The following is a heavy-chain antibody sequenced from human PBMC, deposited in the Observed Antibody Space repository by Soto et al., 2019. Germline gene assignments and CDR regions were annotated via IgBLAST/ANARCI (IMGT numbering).Heavy chain of an antibody. CDR1: GFNFDDHF. D-gene: IGHD3-3*01. V-gene: IGHV3-9*01. CDR3: ARSWSGSTSGRVDV. Sequence: GGSLRLSCVACGFNFDDHFINWVRQVPGKGLEWVGHISWNGYSIGYGGSVRGRFTISRDNAKNTLYLQMNSLRPEDTALYFCARSWSGSTSGRVDVWGQGTTVTVSS. J-gene: IGHJ6*02. CDR2: ISWNGYSI.